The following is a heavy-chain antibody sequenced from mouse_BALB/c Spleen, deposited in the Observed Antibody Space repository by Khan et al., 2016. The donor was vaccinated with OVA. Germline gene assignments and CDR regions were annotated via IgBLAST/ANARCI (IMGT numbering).Heavy chain of an antibody. Sequence: EVQLQQSGPELVKPGASVKMSCKASGYTFTSYVMHWVKQKPGLGLEWIGYIYPFNDDTKYNEKFKGKATLTSDKSSSTAYMEISSLTSEDSAVXYCAPVGNYYVSFAYWGQGTLVTVSA. J-gene: IGHJ3*01. CDR1: GYTFTSYV. V-gene: IGHV1S136*01. CDR2: IYPFNDDT. CDR3: APVGNYYVSFAY. D-gene: IGHD1-1*01.